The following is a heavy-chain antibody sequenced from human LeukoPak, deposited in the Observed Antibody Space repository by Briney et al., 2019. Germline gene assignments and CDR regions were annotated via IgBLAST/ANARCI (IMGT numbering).Heavy chain of an antibody. CDR2: ISSSGSTI. D-gene: IGHD4-17*01. CDR3: ARLGPVNKDHYIDV. CDR1: GFTFSSYE. Sequence: GGSLRLSCAASGFTFSSYEMNWVRQAPGKGLEWVSYISSSGSTIYYADSVKGRFTISRDNAKNTLYLQMNSLGDEDTAVYFCARLGPVNKDHYIDVGGKGTTVTISS. J-gene: IGHJ6*03. V-gene: IGHV3-48*03.